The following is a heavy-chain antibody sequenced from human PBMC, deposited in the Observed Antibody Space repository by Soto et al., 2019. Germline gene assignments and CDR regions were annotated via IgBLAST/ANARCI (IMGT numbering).Heavy chain of an antibody. CDR1: GFTFSSYA. D-gene: IGHD2-15*01. J-gene: IGHJ4*02. Sequence: GGSLRLSCAASGFTFSSYAMSWVRQAPGKGLEWVSAISGSGGSTYYADSVKGRFTISRDNSKNTLYLQMNSLRAEDTAVYYFAKDLGHLGYCSGGSCSVFDYWGQGSLVAVSS. V-gene: IGHV3-23*01. CDR3: AKDLGHLGYCSGGSCSVFDY. CDR2: ISGSGGST.